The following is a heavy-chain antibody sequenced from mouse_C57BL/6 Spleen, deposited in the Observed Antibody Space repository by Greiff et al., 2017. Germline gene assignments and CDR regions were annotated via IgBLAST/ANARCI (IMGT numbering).Heavy chain of an antibody. CDR2: IDPEDGDT. V-gene: IGHV14-1*01. J-gene: IGHJ3*01. Sequence: VQLKESGAELVRPGASVKLSCTASGFNFKDYYMHWVKQRPEQGLEWIGRIDPEDGDTEYAPKFQGKATMTADTSSNTAYLQLSSLTSEDTAVYYCTTSSYHKDWFAYWGQGTLVTVSA. D-gene: IGHD2-12*01. CDR1: GFNFKDYY. CDR3: TTSSYHKDWFAY.